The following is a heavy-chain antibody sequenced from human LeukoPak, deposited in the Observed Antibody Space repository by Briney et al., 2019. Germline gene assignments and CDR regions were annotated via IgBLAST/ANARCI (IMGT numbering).Heavy chain of an antibody. J-gene: IGHJ4*02. Sequence: PGGSLRLSCAASGFTFSSYGMSWVRQAPGKGLEWIGSIYSSGSTYYNASLQSRVTISIETSKNQISLRLNSVTAADTAIYYCAKSGGYGLIDYWGQGTLVTVSS. D-gene: IGHD1-26*01. CDR1: GFTFSSYG. V-gene: IGHV4-59*05. CDR3: AKSGGYGLIDY. CDR2: IYSSGST.